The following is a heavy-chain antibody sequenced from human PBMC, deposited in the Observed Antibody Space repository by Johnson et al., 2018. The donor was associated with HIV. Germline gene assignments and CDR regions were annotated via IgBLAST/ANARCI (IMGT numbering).Heavy chain of an antibody. CDR2: INSDGSST. V-gene: IGHV3-74*01. Sequence: VQLVESGGGLVQPGRSLRLSCAASGFTFSSYWMHWVRQAPGKGLVWVSRINSDGSSTSYADSVKGRFTISRDNAKNTLYLQMNSLRAEDTAVYYCARDYSDYVWGSYRFGAFDIWGQGTMVTVSS. J-gene: IGHJ3*02. CDR3: ARDYSDYVWGSYRFGAFDI. CDR1: GFTFSSYW. D-gene: IGHD3-16*02.